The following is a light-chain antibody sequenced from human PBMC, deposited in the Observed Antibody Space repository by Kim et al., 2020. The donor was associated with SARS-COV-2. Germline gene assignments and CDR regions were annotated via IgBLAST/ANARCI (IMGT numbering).Light chain of an antibody. CDR2: QDS. V-gene: IGLV3-1*01. Sequence: SYELTQPPSLSVSPGQTASITCSGDKLGDKYACWYQQKPGQSPVLVIYQDSKRPSGIPERFSGSNSGNTATLTISGTQAMDEADYYCQAWDSYTAVVFGG. CDR3: QAWDSYTAVV. CDR1: KLGDKY. J-gene: IGLJ2*01.